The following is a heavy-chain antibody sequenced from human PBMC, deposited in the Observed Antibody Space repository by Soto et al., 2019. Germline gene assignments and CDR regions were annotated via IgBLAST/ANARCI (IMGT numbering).Heavy chain of an antibody. CDR2: IFPIFGTA. CDR1: GGTFSSYA. D-gene: IGHD1-7*01. J-gene: IGHJ6*02. CDR3: ARAALDLALPRTTQYYYYYYGMDV. V-gene: IGHV1-69*13. Sequence: SVKVSCKASGGTFSSYAISWVRQAPGQGLEWMRGIFPIFGTANYAQKFQGSVTITADESTSSAYLELSSLISEDTSVYYCARAALDLALPRTTQYYYYYYGMDVWGQGTTVTVSS.